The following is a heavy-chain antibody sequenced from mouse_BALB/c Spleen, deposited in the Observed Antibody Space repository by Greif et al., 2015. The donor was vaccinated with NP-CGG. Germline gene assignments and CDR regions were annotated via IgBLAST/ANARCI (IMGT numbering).Heavy chain of an antibody. CDR2: INPNNGGT. V-gene: IGHV1-18*01. Sequence: VQLQQPGPELVKSGASEKISCKTSGYTFTKYTMHWVKQSHGKSLEWIGGINPNNGGTSYKQKLKGKATLTVDKSSSTAYMELRSLTSEDSTVYYCARWGIIYYDYGAWFDYWGQGTLVTVSA. CDR3: ARWGIIYYDYGAWFDY. CDR1: GYTFTKYT. D-gene: IGHD2-4*01. J-gene: IGHJ3*01.